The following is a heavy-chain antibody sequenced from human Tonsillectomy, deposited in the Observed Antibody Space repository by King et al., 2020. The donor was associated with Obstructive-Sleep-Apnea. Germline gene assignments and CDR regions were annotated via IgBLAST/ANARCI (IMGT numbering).Heavy chain of an antibody. J-gene: IGHJ4*02. CDR3: AKEDYGDYYLPDY. CDR1: GFTFSSYA. D-gene: IGHD4-17*01. V-gene: IGHV3-23*04. Sequence: QLVQSGGGLVQPGGSLRLSCAASGFTFSSYAMDWVRQAPGKGLEWVSAISGSGGSAYYADSVKGRFTISRDNSRDTLYLQMNSLRAEDTAVYYCAKEDYGDYYLPDYWGQGTLVTVSS. CDR2: ISGSGGSA.